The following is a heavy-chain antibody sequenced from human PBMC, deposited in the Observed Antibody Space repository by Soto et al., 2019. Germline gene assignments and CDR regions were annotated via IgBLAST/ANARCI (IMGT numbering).Heavy chain of an antibody. D-gene: IGHD6-6*01. CDR3: ASLSRYSSSPSYFDC. J-gene: IGHJ4*02. CDR1: AGSISSSGYY. V-gene: IGHV4-39*01. CDR2: IYYRGST. Sequence: SETLSLTCSVSAGSISSSGYYWGWIRQPPGKGLEWIGSIYYRGSTYYNPSLKSRVTISVDTSKNQFSLKVNSVTAADTAVYYCASLSRYSSSPSYFDCWGQGTLVTVSS.